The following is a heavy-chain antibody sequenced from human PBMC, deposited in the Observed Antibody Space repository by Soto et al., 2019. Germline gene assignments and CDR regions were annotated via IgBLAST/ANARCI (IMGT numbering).Heavy chain of an antibody. J-gene: IGHJ5*02. V-gene: IGHV1-2*02. CDR3: ARDPTYYYGSGSS. CDR1: GYTFTGYY. D-gene: IGHD3-10*01. CDR2: INPNSGGT. Sequence: QVQLVQSGAEVMKPGASVKVSCKASGYTFTGYYMHWVRQAPGQGLEWMGWINPNSGGTNYAQKFQGRVTMTSDTTISTAYMELSRLRSDDTAVYYCARDPTYYYGSGSSWGQGTMVTVSS.